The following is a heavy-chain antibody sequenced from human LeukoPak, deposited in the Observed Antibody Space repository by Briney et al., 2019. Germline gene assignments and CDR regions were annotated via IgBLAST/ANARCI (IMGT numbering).Heavy chain of an antibody. CDR3: ARVSPDS. J-gene: IGHJ5*01. CDR1: GGSFSGYY. CDR2: INHSGNT. V-gene: IGHV4-34*01. Sequence: PSETLSLTCAVYGGSFSGYYWSWIRQPPGKGLEWIGEINHSGNTNYNPSLKSRVTISVDTSKNQFSLKLNSVTAADTAVYYCARVSPDSWGQGTLVTVSS.